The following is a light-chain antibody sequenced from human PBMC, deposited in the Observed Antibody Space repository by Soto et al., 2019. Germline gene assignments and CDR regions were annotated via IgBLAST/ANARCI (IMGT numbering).Light chain of an antibody. CDR1: QSDNSN. Sequence: ERTDPGASRSMTQGERATLSCRASQSDNSNLAWYQQKPGQAPRLLMFRASIRAAGFPARFSGSGSGTEFNITISSLQSEDYAVYYCKQYKNWPRAPFGEGTMVAIK. V-gene: IGKV3-15*01. CDR2: RAS. CDR3: KQYKNWPRAP. J-gene: IGKJ1*01.